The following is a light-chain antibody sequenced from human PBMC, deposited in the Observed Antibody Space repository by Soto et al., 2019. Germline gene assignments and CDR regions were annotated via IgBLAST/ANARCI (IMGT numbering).Light chain of an antibody. V-gene: IGLV2-14*01. CDR1: SSDIGAYNY. Sequence: QSVLTQPASVSGSPGQSITISCTGTSSDIGAYNYVSWYQQHPGKAPKVMIYEVTYRPSGVSHRFSASKSGNTASLTISGLQAEDEADYYCSSYRSGSTLVVFGGGTKLTVL. CDR3: SSYRSGSTLVV. J-gene: IGLJ2*01. CDR2: EVT.